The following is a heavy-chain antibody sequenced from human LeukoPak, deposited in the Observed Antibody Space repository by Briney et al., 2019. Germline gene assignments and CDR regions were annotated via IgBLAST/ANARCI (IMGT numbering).Heavy chain of an antibody. J-gene: IGHJ4*02. CDR3: ARDASGRYFDWLSFYYFDY. Sequence: SVKVSCKASGGTFSSYAISWVRQAPGQGLEWMGRIIPTFGTANYAQKFQGRVTITTDESTSTAYMELSSLRSEDTAVYYCARDASGRYFDWLSFYYFDYWGQGTLVTVSS. CDR2: IIPTFGTA. CDR1: GGTFSSYA. V-gene: IGHV1-69*05. D-gene: IGHD3-9*01.